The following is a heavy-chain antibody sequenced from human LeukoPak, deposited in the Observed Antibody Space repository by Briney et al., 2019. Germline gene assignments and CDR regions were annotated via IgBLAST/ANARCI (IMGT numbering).Heavy chain of an antibody. Sequence: PGGSLRLSCAASGFTFSSYSMNWVRQAPGKGLGWVSSISSSSSYIYYADSVKGRFTISRDNAKNSLYLQMNSLRAEDTAVYYCARGEDYGDYGTHFDYWGQGTLVTVSS. CDR2: ISSSSSYI. CDR3: ARGEDYGDYGTHFDY. V-gene: IGHV3-21*01. J-gene: IGHJ4*02. D-gene: IGHD4-17*01. CDR1: GFTFSSYS.